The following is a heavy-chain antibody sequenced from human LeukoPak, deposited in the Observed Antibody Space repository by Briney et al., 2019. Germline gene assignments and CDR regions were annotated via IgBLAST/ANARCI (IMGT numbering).Heavy chain of an antibody. J-gene: IGHJ6*03. V-gene: IGHV3-48*04. D-gene: IGHD3-22*01. CDR3: ARDEDTSYDSGYYYYYMDV. CDR1: GFTFSSYN. Sequence: GGSLRLSCAASGFTFSSYNMNWVRQAPGKGLEWVSYISTSSSTIYYADSVKGRFTISRDNAKNSLFLQMNSLRAEDTAVYYCARDEDTSYDSGYYYYYMDVWGKGTTVTVSS. CDR2: ISTSSSTI.